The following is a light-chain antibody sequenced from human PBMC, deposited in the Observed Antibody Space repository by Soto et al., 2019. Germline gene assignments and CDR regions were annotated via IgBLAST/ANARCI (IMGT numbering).Light chain of an antibody. V-gene: IGKV1-5*03. CDR2: KTS. Sequence: DIHMTQSPSTLSASVGDRVTITCRASQSISIWLAWYQQKPGKAPNLLIYKTSSLESGVPSRFSGSGSGTEFTFTISILQPDDFATYYCQHYNDYSCTFGQGTKVEIK. CDR3: QHYNDYSCT. J-gene: IGKJ1*01. CDR1: QSISIW.